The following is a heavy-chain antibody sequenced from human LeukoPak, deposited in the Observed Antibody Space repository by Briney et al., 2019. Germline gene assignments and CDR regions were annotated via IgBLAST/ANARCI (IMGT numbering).Heavy chain of an antibody. J-gene: IGHJ5*02. V-gene: IGHV1-69*01. Sequence: KVSCKASGGTFSSYAISWVRQAPGQGLEWMGGIIPIFGTANYAQKFQGRVTITADESTSTAYMELSSLRSEDTAVYYCARDRVSCSSTSCYGPFDPWGQGTLVTVSS. CDR2: IIPIFGTA. CDR3: ARDRVSCSSTSCYGPFDP. D-gene: IGHD2-2*01. CDR1: GGTFSSYA.